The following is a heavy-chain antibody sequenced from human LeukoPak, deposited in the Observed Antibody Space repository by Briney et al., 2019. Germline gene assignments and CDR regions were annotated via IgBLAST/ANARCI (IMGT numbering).Heavy chain of an antibody. CDR1: GFTFNSYG. V-gene: IGHV3-30*02. CDR2: IRSDGTNK. J-gene: IGHJ4*02. CDR3: AKGYSFHFDY. D-gene: IGHD5-18*01. Sequence: GGSLRLSCAASGFTFNSYGMHWVRQAPGKGLEWVAFIRSDGTNKYYADSVKGRFTISRDNSKNTLYLQMNSLRPEDAAVYYCAKGYSFHFDYWGKGTLVTVSS.